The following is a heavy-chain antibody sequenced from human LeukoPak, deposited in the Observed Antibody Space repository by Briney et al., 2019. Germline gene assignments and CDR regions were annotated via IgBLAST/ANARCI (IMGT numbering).Heavy chain of an antibody. D-gene: IGHD5-18*01. Sequence: GESLQISCKGSGYIFTSYWISWVRQMPGKGLEWMGRIDPSDSYTNYSPSFQGHVTISADKSISTAYLQWSSLKASDTAMYYCARHRRGYSYGYDSWGQGTLVTVSS. V-gene: IGHV5-10-1*01. CDR3: ARHRRGYSYGYDS. CDR2: IDPSDSYT. J-gene: IGHJ4*02. CDR1: GYIFTSYW.